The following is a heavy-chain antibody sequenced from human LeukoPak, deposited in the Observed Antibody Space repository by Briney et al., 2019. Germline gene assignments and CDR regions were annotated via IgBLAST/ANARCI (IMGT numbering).Heavy chain of an antibody. CDR3: AGTVDTAMYY. CDR2: ISYDGSNK. CDR1: GFTFSSYA. Sequence: PGGSLRLSCAASGFTFSSYAMHWVRQAPGKGLEWVAVISYDGSNKYYADSVKGRFTISRDNSKDTLYLQMNSLRAEDTAVYYCAGTVDTAMYYWGQGTLVTVSS. D-gene: IGHD5-18*01. V-gene: IGHV3-30-3*01. J-gene: IGHJ4*02.